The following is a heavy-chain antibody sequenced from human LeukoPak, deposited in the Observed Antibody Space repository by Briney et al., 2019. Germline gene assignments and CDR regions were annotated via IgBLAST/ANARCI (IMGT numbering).Heavy chain of an antibody. CDR3: ARRLSSDYADY. Sequence: GASVKASCKASGYTFTSYYIHWVRQAPGQGLEWMGIINPSGGSTTYSQKFQGRVTMTRDTSTSTVYIDLSSLRSEDTAVYYCARRLSSDYADYWGQGTLVTVSS. V-gene: IGHV1-46*01. CDR1: GYTFTSYY. J-gene: IGHJ4*02. CDR2: INPSGGST. D-gene: IGHD3-22*01.